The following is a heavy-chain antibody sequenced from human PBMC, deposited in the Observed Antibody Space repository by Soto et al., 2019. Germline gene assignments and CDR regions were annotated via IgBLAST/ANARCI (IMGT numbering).Heavy chain of an antibody. V-gene: IGHV3-30-3*01. Sequence: PGGSLRLSCAASGFTFSSYAMHWVRQAPGKGLEWVAVISYDGSNKYYADSVKGRFTISRDNSKNTLYLQMNSLRAEDTAVYYCARNYVEMATIWGAFDIWGQGTMVTVSS. CDR1: GFTFSSYA. D-gene: IGHD5-12*01. CDR2: ISYDGSNK. CDR3: ARNYVEMATIWGAFDI. J-gene: IGHJ3*02.